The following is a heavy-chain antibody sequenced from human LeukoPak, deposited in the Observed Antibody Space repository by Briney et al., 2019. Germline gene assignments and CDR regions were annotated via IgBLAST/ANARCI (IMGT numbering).Heavy chain of an antibody. CDR2: INSDGSST. D-gene: IGHD6-25*01. J-gene: IGHJ6*02. CDR1: GFTFSSYW. CDR3: ARTSRRRGSGYYYGMDV. Sequence: GGSLRLSRAASGFTFSSYWMHWVRQAPGKGLVWVSRINSDGSSTSYADSVKGRFTISRDNAKNTLHLQMNSLRAEDTAVYYCARTSRRRGSGYYYGMDVWGQGTTVTVSS. V-gene: IGHV3-74*01.